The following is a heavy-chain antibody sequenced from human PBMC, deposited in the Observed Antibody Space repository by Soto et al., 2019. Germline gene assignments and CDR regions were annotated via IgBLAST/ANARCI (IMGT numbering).Heavy chain of an antibody. CDR3: VIQRSGVVY. D-gene: IGHD2-15*01. V-gene: IGHV1-2*04. J-gene: IGHJ4*02. CDR2: INPNNGGT. CDR1: GYSFTGNS. Sequence: QVHLVQSGAEVKKPGASVRVSCKASGYSFTGNSMHWVRQAPGQGLEWMGWINPNNGGTNYAQRFRGCVTMTRDTYVSTAYMDLKRLKSGDTAVYYCVIQRSGVVYLGQGTLVTVSS.